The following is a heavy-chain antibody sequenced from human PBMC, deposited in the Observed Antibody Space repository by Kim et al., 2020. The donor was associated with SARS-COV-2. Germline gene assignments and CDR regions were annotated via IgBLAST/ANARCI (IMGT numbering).Heavy chain of an antibody. CDR3: ARGYSGPFEY. Sequence: SETLSLTCSVFGGSISYYYWSWIRQPPGKGLEWIGNIYYSGSTKYNPSLKSRLSISVDTSKNYFSLNLTSVTAADTAVYYCARGYSGPFEYWGQGTLVTVSS. CDR2: IYYSGST. J-gene: IGHJ4*02. V-gene: IGHV4-59*01. CDR1: GGSISYYY. D-gene: IGHD3-10*01.